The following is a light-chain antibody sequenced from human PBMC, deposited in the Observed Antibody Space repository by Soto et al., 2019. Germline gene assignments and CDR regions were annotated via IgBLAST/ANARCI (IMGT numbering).Light chain of an antibody. CDR3: QQYGSSPT. V-gene: IGKV3-20*01. CDR2: GAS. Sequence: EIVLTQSPGTLSLSPGERATLSCRASQSVSSNYLAWYQQKPGQAPRLLIYGASSRATGIPDRFSGSGSGTAFTLTISRLEPEDFAVYYCQQYGSSPTFGPGTKVDIK. J-gene: IGKJ3*01. CDR1: QSVSSNY.